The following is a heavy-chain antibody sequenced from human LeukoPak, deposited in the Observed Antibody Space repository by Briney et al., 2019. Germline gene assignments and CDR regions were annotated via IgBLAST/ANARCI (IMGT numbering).Heavy chain of an antibody. CDR2: IRYDGSNK. CDR1: GFTFSSYG. J-gene: IGHJ4*02. Sequence: PGGSLRLSCAASGFTFSSYGMHWVRQAPGKGLEWVAFIRYDGSNKYYADSVKGRFTISRDNSKNTLYLQMNSLRAEDTAVYYCAKSLSSRGVIIPKTSRYFDYWGQGTLVTVSS. CDR3: AKSLSSRGVIIPKTSRYFDY. V-gene: IGHV3-30*02. D-gene: IGHD3-10*01.